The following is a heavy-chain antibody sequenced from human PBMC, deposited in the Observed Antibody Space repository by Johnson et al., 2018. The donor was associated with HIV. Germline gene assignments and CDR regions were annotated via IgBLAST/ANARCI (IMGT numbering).Heavy chain of an antibody. CDR2: IRYDGSNK. CDR1: GFTFSSYG. CDR3: AKDREPIVVVVAAIDAFDI. Sequence: QVQLVESGGGVVQPGGSLRLSCAASGFTFSSYGMHWVRRAPGKGLEWVAFIRYDGSNKYYADSVKGRFTISRDNSKNTLYLQMNSLRAEDTAVYYCAKDREPIVVVVAAIDAFDIWGQGTMVTVSS. D-gene: IGHD2-15*01. J-gene: IGHJ3*02. V-gene: IGHV3-30*02.